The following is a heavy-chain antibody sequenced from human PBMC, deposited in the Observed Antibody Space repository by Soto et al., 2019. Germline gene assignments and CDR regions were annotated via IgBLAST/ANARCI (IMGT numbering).Heavy chain of an antibody. Sequence: QVQLQESGPGLVKPSGTMSITCAVSGGSISSSNWCSWVRQPPGKGLEWIGAIYHSGSTNYNPSLKSRVNISVDKSKNQVSLKLSSVTASDTAVYYCERAVSDGYNAEDFQHWGQGTLVTVSS. CDR1: GGSISSSNW. J-gene: IGHJ1*01. CDR2: IYHSGST. D-gene: IGHD5-12*01. V-gene: IGHV4-4*02. CDR3: ERAVSDGYNAEDFQH.